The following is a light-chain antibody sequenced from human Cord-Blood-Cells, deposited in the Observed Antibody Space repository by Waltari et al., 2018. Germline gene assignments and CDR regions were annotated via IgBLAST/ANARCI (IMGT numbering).Light chain of an antibody. Sequence: QSALTQPASVSGSPGQSIPTPCTGTSSDVGGYNYVSWYQQHPGKAPKPVIYDVSKRPSGVSNRFSGSKSGNTASLTISGLQAEDEADYYCSSYTSSSTYVFGTGTKVTVL. CDR3: SSYTSSSTYV. CDR1: SSDVGGYNY. V-gene: IGLV2-14*01. CDR2: DVS. J-gene: IGLJ1*01.